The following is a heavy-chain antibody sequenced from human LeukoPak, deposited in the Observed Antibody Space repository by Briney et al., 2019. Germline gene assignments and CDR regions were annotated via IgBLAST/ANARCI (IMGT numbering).Heavy chain of an antibody. D-gene: IGHD2-15*01. Sequence: ASVKVSCKASGYTFTSYDINWVRQATGQGLEWMGWMNPNSGNTGYAQKFQGRVTITRNTSISTAYMELSSLRSEDTAVYYCARDYCSGGSCYPPNWFDPWGQGTLVTVSS. CDR3: ARDYCSGGSCYPPNWFDP. CDR2: MNPNSGNT. V-gene: IGHV1-8*03. J-gene: IGHJ5*02. CDR1: GYTFTSYD.